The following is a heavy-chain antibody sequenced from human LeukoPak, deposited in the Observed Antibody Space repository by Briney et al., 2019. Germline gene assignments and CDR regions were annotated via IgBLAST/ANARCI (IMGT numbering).Heavy chain of an antibody. CDR1: GYTFTSYY. D-gene: IGHD6-13*01. J-gene: IGHJ4*02. V-gene: IGHV1-46*01. Sequence: SVKVSCKASGYTFTSYYMHWVRQAPGQGLEWMGIINPSGGSTSYAQKFQGRVTMTRDTSTSTVYMELSSLRSEDTAVYYCARGGAPSIAAAGKDFDYWGQGTLVTVSS. CDR3: ARGGAPSIAAAGKDFDY. CDR2: INPSGGST.